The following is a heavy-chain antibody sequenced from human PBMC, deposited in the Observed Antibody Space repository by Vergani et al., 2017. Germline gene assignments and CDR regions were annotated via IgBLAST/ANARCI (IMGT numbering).Heavy chain of an antibody. D-gene: IGHD1-1*01. J-gene: IGHJ3*02. CDR3: VRQWKLQGAFDI. CDR2: VYHSGST. CDR1: GGSTSNNNW. V-gene: IGHV4-4*03. Sequence: QVQLQESGPGLVKPPGTLSLTCTVSGGSTSNNNWWSWVRQPPGKGLEWIVEVYHSGSTNYKPSLKSRVPISVDKSKNQISLKLRSVTAADTAVYYCVRQWKLQGAFDIWGQGTMVTVSS.